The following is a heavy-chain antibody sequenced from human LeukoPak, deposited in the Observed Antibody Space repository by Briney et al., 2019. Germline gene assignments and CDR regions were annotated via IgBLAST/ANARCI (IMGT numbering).Heavy chain of an antibody. CDR3: ARVNYYDSSGQPNWFDP. CDR1: GYTFTSYA. V-gene: IGHV7-4-1*02. J-gene: IGHJ5*02. D-gene: IGHD3-22*01. Sequence: ASVKVSCKASGYTFTSYAMNWVRQAPGQGLEWMGWINTNTGNPTYAQGFTGRFVFSLDTSVSTAYLQITSLKAEDTAVYYCARVNYYDSSGQPNWFDPWGQGTLVTVST. CDR2: INTNTGNP.